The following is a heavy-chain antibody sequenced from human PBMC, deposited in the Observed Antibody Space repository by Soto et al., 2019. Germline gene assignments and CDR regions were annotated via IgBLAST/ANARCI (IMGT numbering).Heavy chain of an antibody. V-gene: IGHV1-2*04. J-gene: IGHJ6*02. CDR1: GYTFTGYY. Sequence: QVQLVQSGAEVKKPGASVKVSCKASGYTFTGYYMHWVRQAPGQGLEWMGWINPHSGGTNYAQKCQGWDTMTRNTSIRTAYMELSRLRSDDTAVYYCARADEDDILTGDNYYGMDVWGQGTTVTVSS. CDR2: INPHSGGT. D-gene: IGHD3-9*01. CDR3: ARADEDDILTGDNYYGMDV.